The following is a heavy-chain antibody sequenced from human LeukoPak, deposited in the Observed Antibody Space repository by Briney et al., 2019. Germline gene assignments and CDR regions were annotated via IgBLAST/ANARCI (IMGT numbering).Heavy chain of an antibody. CDR1: GGTYSSYP. CDR3: ARDLNPPRSVPFYFDY. Sequence: ASVKVSCKASGGTYSSYPISWVRQAPGQGLEWMGRIIPIFGTANYAQKFQGRVTITTDESTSTAYMELSSLRSEDTAVYYCARDLNPPRSVPFYFDYWGQGTLVTVSS. D-gene: IGHD2-2*01. V-gene: IGHV1-69*05. CDR2: IIPIFGTA. J-gene: IGHJ4*02.